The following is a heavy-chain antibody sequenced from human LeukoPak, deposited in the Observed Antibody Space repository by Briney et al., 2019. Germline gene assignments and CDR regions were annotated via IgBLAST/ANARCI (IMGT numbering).Heavy chain of an antibody. CDR1: GFTFSKYA. Sequence: GGSLRLSCAASGFTFSKYAMSWVRQAPGKGLEWVSGISGSGGSTYYADSVKGRFTISRDNSKNTLYLQINSLRADDTAVYYCARGYYYDSSGSDHFDYWGQGTLVTVSS. D-gene: IGHD3-22*01. CDR3: ARGYYYDSSGSDHFDY. CDR2: ISGSGGST. V-gene: IGHV3-23*01. J-gene: IGHJ4*02.